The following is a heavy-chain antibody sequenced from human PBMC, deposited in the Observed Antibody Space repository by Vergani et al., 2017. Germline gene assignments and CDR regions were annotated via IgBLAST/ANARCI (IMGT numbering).Heavy chain of an antibody. V-gene: IGHV3-7*01. J-gene: IGHJ5*02. CDR2: IKQDGSEK. CDR3: ARNYDILTGYYNFDP. Sequence: EVQLVESGGGLVQPGGSLRLSCAASGFTFSSYWMSWVRQAPGKGLEWVANIKQDGSEKYYVDSVKGRFTISRDNAKNSLYLQMNSLRAEDTAVYYCARNYDILTGYYNFDPWGQGTLVTVSS. CDR1: GFTFSSYW. D-gene: IGHD3-9*01.